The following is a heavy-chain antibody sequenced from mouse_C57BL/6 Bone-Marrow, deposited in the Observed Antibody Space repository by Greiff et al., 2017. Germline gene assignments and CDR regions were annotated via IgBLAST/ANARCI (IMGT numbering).Heavy chain of an antibody. CDR2: IDPSDSYT. Sequence: QVQLKQPGAELVMPGASVKLSCKASGYTFTSYWMHWVKQRPGQGLEWIGEIDPSDSYTNYNQKFKGKSTLTVDKSSSTAYMQLSSLTSEDSAVYYCARGSGYPFAYWGQGTLVTVSA. J-gene: IGHJ3*01. CDR1: GYTFTSYW. CDR3: ARGSGYPFAY. D-gene: IGHD3-2*02. V-gene: IGHV1-69*01.